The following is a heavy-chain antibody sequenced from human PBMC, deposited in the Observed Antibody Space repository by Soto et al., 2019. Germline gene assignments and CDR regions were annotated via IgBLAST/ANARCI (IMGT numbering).Heavy chain of an antibody. Sequence: GGSLRLSCAASGFTFSSYGMHWVRQAPGKGLEWVAVISYDGSNKYYADSVKGRFTISRDNSKNTLYLQMNSLRAEDTAVYYCASVCYYDSSGYCLDYWGQGTLVTVSS. CDR3: ASVCYYDSSGYCLDY. CDR1: GFTFSSYG. D-gene: IGHD3-22*01. V-gene: IGHV3-30*03. J-gene: IGHJ4*02. CDR2: ISYDGSNK.